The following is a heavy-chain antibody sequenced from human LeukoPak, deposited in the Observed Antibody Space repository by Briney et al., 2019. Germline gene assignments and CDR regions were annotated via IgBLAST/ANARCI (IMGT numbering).Heavy chain of an antibody. D-gene: IGHD2-15*01. V-gene: IGHV4-39*01. Sequence: SETLSLTRTVSGGSISSSSYYWGWIRQPPGKGLEWIGSIYYSGSTYYNPSLKSRVTISVDTSKNQFSLKLSSVTAADTAVYYCARRMTRAATDYWGQGTLVTVSS. CDR2: IYYSGST. CDR3: ARRMTRAATDY. J-gene: IGHJ4*02. CDR1: GGSISSSSYY.